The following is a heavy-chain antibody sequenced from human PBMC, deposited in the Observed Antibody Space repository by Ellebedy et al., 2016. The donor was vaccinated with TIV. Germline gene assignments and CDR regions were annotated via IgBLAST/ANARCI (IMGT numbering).Heavy chain of an antibody. D-gene: IGHD2-15*01. CDR1: GFTFSSYC. Sequence: PGGSLRLSCAASGFTFSSYCMHWVRQAPGKGLVWVSRINSNGSSTNYADSVKGRFTISRDNAKNTLYLQMNSLRAEDTAVYYCARGSHKGDWFHPWGQGTLVTVSS. V-gene: IGHV3-74*01. J-gene: IGHJ5*02. CDR2: INSNGSST. CDR3: ARGSHKGDWFHP.